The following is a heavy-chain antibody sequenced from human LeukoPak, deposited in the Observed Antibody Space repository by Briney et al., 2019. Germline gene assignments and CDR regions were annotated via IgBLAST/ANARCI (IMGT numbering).Heavy chain of an antibody. J-gene: IGHJ4*02. CDR1: GYSFTRYY. CDR2: INPSGGST. CDR3: AREGVSGSYLGY. D-gene: IGHD1-26*01. Sequence: GASVKVSCKASGYSFTRYYIHWVRLAPGQGLEWMGVINPSGGSTRYAQKFQDRVTMTRDMSTSTVYMELSSLRSEDTAVYYCAREGVSGSYLGYWGQGTLVTVSS. V-gene: IGHV1-46*01.